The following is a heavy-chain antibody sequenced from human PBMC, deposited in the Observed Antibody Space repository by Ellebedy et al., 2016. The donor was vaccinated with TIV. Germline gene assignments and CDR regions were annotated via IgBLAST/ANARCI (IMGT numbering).Heavy chain of an antibody. CDR3: ARKGARFDWYYGMDV. CDR1: GFTVSSNY. Sequence: GESLKISYAASGFTVSSNYMSWVRQAPGKGLEWVSVIYSGGSTYYADSVKGRFTISRDNSKNTLYLQMNSLRAEDTAVYYCARKGARFDWYYGMDVWGQGTTVTVSS. V-gene: IGHV3-66*01. D-gene: IGHD3-9*01. J-gene: IGHJ6*02. CDR2: IYSGGST.